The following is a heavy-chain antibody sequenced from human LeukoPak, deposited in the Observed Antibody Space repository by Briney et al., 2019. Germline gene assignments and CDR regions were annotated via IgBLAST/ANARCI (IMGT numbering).Heavy chain of an antibody. V-gene: IGHV3-48*02. CDR1: GFTFSTYS. CDR2: ISSSSLTI. CDR3: AKDMGFGDSVYWYFDL. J-gene: IGHJ2*01. D-gene: IGHD4-17*01. Sequence: GGSLRLSCAASGFTFSTYSMNWVRQAPGKGLEWVSFISSSSLTIYYADSVKGRFTISRDNAKNSLYLQVNSLRDEDTAVYYCAKDMGFGDSVYWYFDLWGRGTLVTVSS.